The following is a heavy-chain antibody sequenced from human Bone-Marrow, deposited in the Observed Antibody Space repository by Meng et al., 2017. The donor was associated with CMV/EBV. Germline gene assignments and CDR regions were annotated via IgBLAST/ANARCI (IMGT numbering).Heavy chain of an antibody. CDR3: ARVVLGYERGWVDP. Sequence: GESLKISCAASGFTFSSYAMHWVRQAPGKGLEWVAVISYDGSNKYYADSVKGRFTISRDNSKNTLYLQMNSLRAEDTAVYYCARVVLGYERGWVDPWGQGTLVTVSS. D-gene: IGHD5-12*01. CDR1: GFTFSSYA. V-gene: IGHV3-30*04. J-gene: IGHJ5*02. CDR2: ISYDGSNK.